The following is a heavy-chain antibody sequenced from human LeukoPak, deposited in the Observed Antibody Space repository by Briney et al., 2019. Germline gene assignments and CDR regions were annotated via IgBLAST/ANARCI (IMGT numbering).Heavy chain of an antibody. CDR3: AKDGMSLDSTWFDY. Sequence: GGSLRLSCAASGFTFSSYGMSWVRQAPGKGLEWVSAISGSGGSTYYAGSVKGRFTISRDIYTNTLYLQMNSLRVEDTAVYYCAKDGMSLDSTWFDYWGQGTVVTVSS. CDR1: GFTFSSYG. D-gene: IGHD6-13*01. J-gene: IGHJ4*02. V-gene: IGHV3-23*01. CDR2: ISGSGGST.